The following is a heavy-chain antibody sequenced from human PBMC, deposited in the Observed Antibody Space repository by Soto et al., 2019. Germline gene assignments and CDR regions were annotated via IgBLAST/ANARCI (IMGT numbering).Heavy chain of an antibody. D-gene: IGHD2-8*01. CDR2: INPKSGGT. V-gene: IGHV1-2*04. CDR3: ARGHSADCSNGVCSFFYNHEMDV. J-gene: IGHJ6*02. CDR1: GYSFTDYH. Sequence: ASVKVSCKASGYSFTDYHIHWVRQAPGQGLEWLGRINPKSGGTSTAQKFQGWVTMTRDRSISTVYMELTRLRSDDTAVYFCARGHSADCSNGVCSFFYNHEMDVWGQGTTVTVSS.